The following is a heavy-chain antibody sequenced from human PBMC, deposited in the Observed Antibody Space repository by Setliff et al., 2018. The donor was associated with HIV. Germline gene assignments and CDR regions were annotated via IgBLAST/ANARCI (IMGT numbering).Heavy chain of an antibody. CDR3: AREPDYGIRDAFDI. J-gene: IGHJ3*02. CDR1: GGTFSSHA. D-gene: IGHD4-17*01. V-gene: IGHV1-69*10. CDR2: IIPIVDKT. Sequence: ASVKVSCKASGGTFSSHAINWVRQAPGQGLEWMGGIIPIVDKTNYAQKFQGRVAMTADKSTITAYMELSSLRSEDTAVYYCAREPDYGIRDAFDIWGQGTMVTVSS.